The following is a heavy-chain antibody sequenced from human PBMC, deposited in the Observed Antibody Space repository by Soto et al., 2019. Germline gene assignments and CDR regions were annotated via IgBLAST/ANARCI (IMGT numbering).Heavy chain of an antibody. Sequence: ASVKVSCKASGYTFTTYDISWVRQATGKGLEGMGWMNPYSGNTGYAQKFQGRVTVTRNTSISTVYMELSGLRPDDTAVYYCARRKERSGPHYFDYWGQGSQVTVSS. D-gene: IGHD6-25*01. CDR2: MNPYSGNT. J-gene: IGHJ4*02. CDR1: GYTFTTYD. V-gene: IGHV1-8*01. CDR3: ARRKERSGPHYFDY.